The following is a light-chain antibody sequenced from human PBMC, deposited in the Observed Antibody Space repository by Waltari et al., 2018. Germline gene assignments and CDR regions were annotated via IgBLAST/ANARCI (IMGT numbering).Light chain of an antibody. J-gene: IGLJ2*01. V-gene: IGLV2-8*01. Sequence: QSALTQPPSASGSPGQSVTISCTGTSSDLGGYDFVSWYQHHPGKAPKLMIYEVSKRTVGVPDLFSGSKSGNTASLTVSGLQAEDEADYYCSSYVGSNNPVFGGGTKLTVL. CDR3: SSYVGSNNPV. CDR2: EVS. CDR1: SSDLGGYDF.